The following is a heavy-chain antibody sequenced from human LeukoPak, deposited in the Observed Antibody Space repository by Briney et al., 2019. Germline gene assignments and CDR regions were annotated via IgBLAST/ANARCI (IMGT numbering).Heavy chain of an antibody. J-gene: IGHJ4*02. V-gene: IGHV1-24*01. CDR3: ASSEREVASADY. CDR2: FDPDEDEI. Sequence: ASVKVSCKLSGYTLTQLPIHWVRQGPGKGLEWLGGFDPDEDEIIYAQKFQGRVTMTEDTSTDTAYMELSSLRSDDTAVYYCASSEREVASADYWGQGTLVTVSS. D-gene: IGHD5-12*01. CDR1: GYTLTQLP.